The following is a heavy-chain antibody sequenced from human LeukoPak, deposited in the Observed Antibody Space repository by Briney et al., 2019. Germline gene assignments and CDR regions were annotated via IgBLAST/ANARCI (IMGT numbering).Heavy chain of an antibody. J-gene: IGHJ3*02. D-gene: IGHD6-13*01. CDR1: GGSISSYR. CDR2: IYYSGST. CDR3: ARRAEYSSSWYSPSGAFDI. V-gene: IGHV4-59*01. Sequence: PSETLSLTCTVSGGSISSYRWSWIRQPPGKGLEWIGYIYYSGSTNYNPSLKSRVTISVDTSKNQFSLKLSSVTAADTAVYYCARRAEYSSSWYSPSGAFDIWGQGTMVTVSS.